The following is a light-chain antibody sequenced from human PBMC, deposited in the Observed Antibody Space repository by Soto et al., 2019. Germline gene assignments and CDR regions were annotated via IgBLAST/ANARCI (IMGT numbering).Light chain of an antibody. CDR2: KAS. CDR3: QQSYNTVFT. Sequence: DIQMTQSPSTLSASVGDRVTVTCRASQSISSWLAWYQQKPGKAPKLLIYKASSLESGVPSRFSGSGSGTEFTLTISSLQPDDFATYYCQQSYNTVFTFGQGTRLEIK. V-gene: IGKV1-5*03. J-gene: IGKJ5*01. CDR1: QSISSW.